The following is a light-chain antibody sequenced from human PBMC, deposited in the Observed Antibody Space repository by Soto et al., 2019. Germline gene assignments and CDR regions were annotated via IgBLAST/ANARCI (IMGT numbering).Light chain of an antibody. J-gene: IGKJ5*01. V-gene: IGKV2D-29*02. CDR3: MQSTQLSPT. Sequence: DVVMTQTPLSLSVAPGQPASISCKSSQSLLHITGETFLFWYLQKPGQSPQLLIYEVSTRVSGVRNRISGRASGTDFTLEISRVETDDVGIYYFMQSTQLSPTFGQRKRLGIE. CDR1: QSLLHITGETF. CDR2: EVS.